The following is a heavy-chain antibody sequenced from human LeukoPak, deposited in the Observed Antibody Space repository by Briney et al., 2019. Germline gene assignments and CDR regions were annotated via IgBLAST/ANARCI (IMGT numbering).Heavy chain of an antibody. CDR3: ARSGLPSYYYGMDV. J-gene: IGHJ6*02. V-gene: IGHV3-33*08. CDR2: IWYDGSNK. D-gene: IGHD2-15*01. Sequence: GGSLRLSCVASGFTFSSYGMHWVRQAPGKGLEWVAVIWYDGSNKYYADSVKGRFTISRDNSKNTLYLQMNSLRAEDTAVYYCARSGLPSYYYGMDVWGQGTTVTVSS. CDR1: GFTFSSYG.